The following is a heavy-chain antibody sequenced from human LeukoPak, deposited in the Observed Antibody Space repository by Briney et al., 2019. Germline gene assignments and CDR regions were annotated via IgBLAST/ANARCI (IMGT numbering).Heavy chain of an antibody. CDR3: ARGEEYCSGGSCYVLFDY. V-gene: IGHV1-69*05. J-gene: IGHJ4*02. CDR1: GGTFSSYA. Sequence: ASVKVSCKASGGTFSSYAISWVRQAPGQGLEWMGGIIPIFGTANYAQKFQGRVTITTDESTSTAYMELGSLRSEDTAVYYRARGEEYCSGGSCYVLFDYWGQGTLVTVSS. CDR2: IIPIFGTA. D-gene: IGHD2-15*01.